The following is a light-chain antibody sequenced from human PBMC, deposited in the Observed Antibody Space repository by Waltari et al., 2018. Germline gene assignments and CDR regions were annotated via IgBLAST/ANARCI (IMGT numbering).Light chain of an antibody. CDR2: YDG. CDR3: QVWDSSSDPVV. V-gene: IGLV3-21*01. CDR1: NIGSEN. Sequence: SFVLATQPSVSVAPGAPDKITCGGVNIGSENVHGYLQKPGQAPVVIIYYDGDRPSGIPERFSGSNSGNTATLTISRVEAGDEADYYCQVWDSSSDPVVFGGGTKLIVL. J-gene: IGLJ2*01.